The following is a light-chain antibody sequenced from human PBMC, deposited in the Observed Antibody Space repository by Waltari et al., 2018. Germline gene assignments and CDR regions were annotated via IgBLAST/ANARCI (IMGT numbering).Light chain of an antibody. CDR1: SLRTYA. CDR2: STD. Sequence: SSELTQDPAVSVALGQTVTITCQGDSLRTYAADWYQQRPGQAPILVLFSTDDRPSGIPDRFSGSSSRDTASLTITDTQAEDEAAYCCSSRDPTINAVVFGGGTKLTVL. J-gene: IGLJ2*01. V-gene: IGLV3-19*01. CDR3: SSRDPTINAVV.